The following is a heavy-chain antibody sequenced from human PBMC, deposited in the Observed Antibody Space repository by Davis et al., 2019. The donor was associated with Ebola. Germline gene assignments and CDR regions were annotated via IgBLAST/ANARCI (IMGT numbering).Heavy chain of an antibody. V-gene: IGHV1-24*01. CDR2: FDPEVGET. CDR1: GFTFRSYW. D-gene: IGHD1-7*01. Sequence: PGGSLRLSCAASGFTFRSYWMSWVRQAPGKGLEWMGGFDPEVGETIYAQIFQGRVTMTEDTSTDTAYMELSSLRSDDTAVYYCATLAGTTLWYFDYWGQGTLVTVSS. CDR3: ATLAGTTLWYFDY. J-gene: IGHJ4*02.